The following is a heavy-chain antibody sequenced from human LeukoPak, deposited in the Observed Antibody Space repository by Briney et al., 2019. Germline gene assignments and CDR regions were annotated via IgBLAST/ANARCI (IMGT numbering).Heavy chain of an antibody. J-gene: IGHJ4*02. D-gene: IGHD3-10*01. CDR3: ARDFKTYYYGSGSDYYFDS. CDR2: IFYSGST. Sequence: SETLSLTCTVSGGSISSGDHSWGWIRQPPGKGLEWIGNIFYSGSTYYNPSLKSRVTVSVDTSKNQFSLKLTSVTAADTAVYYCARDFKTYYYGSGSDYYFDSWGQGALVTVSS. CDR1: GGSISSGDHS. V-gene: IGHV4-39*07.